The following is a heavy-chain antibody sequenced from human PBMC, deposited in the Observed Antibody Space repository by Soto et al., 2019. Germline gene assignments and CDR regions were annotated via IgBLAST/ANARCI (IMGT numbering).Heavy chain of an antibody. CDR1: GFTFSSYA. CDR2: ISGSGGNT. Sequence: EVQLLESGGGLVQPGGSLRLSCAASGFTFSSYAMSWVRQAPGKGLEWVSAISGSGGNTYYADSVKGRFTISRDNSKNTLYLQMNSLRAEDTAVYYCAKDVGCSGGSCHLDAFDIWGQGTMVTVSS. J-gene: IGHJ3*02. V-gene: IGHV3-23*01. D-gene: IGHD2-15*01. CDR3: AKDVGCSGGSCHLDAFDI.